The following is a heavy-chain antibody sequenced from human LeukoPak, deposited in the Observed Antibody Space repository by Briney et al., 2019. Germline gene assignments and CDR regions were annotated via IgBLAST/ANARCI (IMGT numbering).Heavy chain of an antibody. Sequence: GASVKVSCKASGYTFTSYYMHWVRQAPGQGLEWMGIINPSGGSTSYAQKFQGRVTMTRDTSTSTVYMELSSLRSEDTAVYYCARGPRYCGGGSCSMKGYFDYWGQGTLVTVSS. D-gene: IGHD2-15*01. CDR3: ARGPRYCGGGSCSMKGYFDY. J-gene: IGHJ4*02. CDR2: INPSGGST. CDR1: GYTFTSYY. V-gene: IGHV1-46*01.